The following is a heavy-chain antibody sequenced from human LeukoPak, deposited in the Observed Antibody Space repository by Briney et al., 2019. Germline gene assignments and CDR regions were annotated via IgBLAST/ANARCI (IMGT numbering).Heavy chain of an antibody. V-gene: IGHV1-24*01. CDR2: FDREDGET. Sequence: ASVKVSCKVSGYTLTELSMHWVRQAPGKGLEWMGVFDREDGETIYAQKFQGRVTMTEDISTDTAYMELSTLRSEDTAVYHCATEVNFYGSRSAYYFDFWGQGNLVTVSS. J-gene: IGHJ4*02. D-gene: IGHD3-10*01. CDR3: ATEVNFYGSRSAYYFDF. CDR1: GYTLTELS.